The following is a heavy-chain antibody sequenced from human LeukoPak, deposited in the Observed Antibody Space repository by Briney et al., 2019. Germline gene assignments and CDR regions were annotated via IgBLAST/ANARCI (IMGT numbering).Heavy chain of an antibody. CDR3: ARVSGYCSGGSCSNWFDP. J-gene: IGHJ5*02. D-gene: IGHD2-15*01. V-gene: IGHV4-59*11. CDR1: GGPISSHY. Sequence: SETLSLTCTVSGGPISSHYWSWIRQPPGEGLEWIGYISYSGRINYNPSLKSQVTLSLDTSKNQFSLTLTSVTAADTAVYYCARVSGYCSGGSCSNWFDPWGQGTLVTVSS. CDR2: ISYSGRI.